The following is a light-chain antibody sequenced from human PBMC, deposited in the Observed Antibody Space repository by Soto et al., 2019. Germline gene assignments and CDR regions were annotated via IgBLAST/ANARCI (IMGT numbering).Light chain of an antibody. J-gene: IGKJ5*01. V-gene: IGKV3-11*01. CDR1: QSLGSY. CDR2: DAS. CDR3: QYRTT. Sequence: EVVLTQSPATLSLSPGERATLSCRASQSLGSYLAWYQHKPGQAPRLLIDDASSRAPGIPARFGGSGSGTDFTLASSSKEPEDCAVYYCQYRTTFGQGTRLDIK.